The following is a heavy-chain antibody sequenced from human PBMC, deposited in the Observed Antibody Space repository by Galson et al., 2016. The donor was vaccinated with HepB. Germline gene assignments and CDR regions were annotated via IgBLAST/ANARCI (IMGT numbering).Heavy chain of an antibody. CDR1: GVTFSSYA. J-gene: IGHJ3*01. Sequence: SLRLSCAASGVTFSSYAMSWVRQAPGKGLEWVSAISGSGDSTYYADSVKGRFTISNDKSKNTLYLQMNSLRVDDTAVYYCARAPHDYGDYIDGFDVWGQGTMVTVSS. CDR2: ISGSGDST. CDR3: ARAPHDYGDYIDGFDV. V-gene: IGHV3-23*01. D-gene: IGHD4-17*01.